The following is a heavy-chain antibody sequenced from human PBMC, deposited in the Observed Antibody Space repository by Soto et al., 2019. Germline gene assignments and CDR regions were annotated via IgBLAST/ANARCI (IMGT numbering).Heavy chain of an antibody. Sequence: LRLSCAASGFTFNNYAMSWVRQAPGKGLEWVSTISGSGGSTYYADSVKGRFTISRDNSKNTLYLQMNSLRAEDTAVYYCAKRECCCTISCTILSAFDIWGQGTMVTVSS. CDR2: ISGSGGST. CDR3: AKRECCCTISCTILSAFDI. J-gene: IGHJ3*02. D-gene: IGHD2-2*01. V-gene: IGHV3-23*01. CDR1: GFTFNNYA.